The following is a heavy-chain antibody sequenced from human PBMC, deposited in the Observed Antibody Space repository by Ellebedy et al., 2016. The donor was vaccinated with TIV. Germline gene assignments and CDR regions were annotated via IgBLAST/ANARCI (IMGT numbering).Heavy chain of an antibody. V-gene: IGHV3-30*18. CDR2: ISYDGSNK. J-gene: IGHJ5*02. CDR3: AKDRIAAAGTGWFDP. D-gene: IGHD6-13*01. CDR1: GFTFSSYG. Sequence: GESLKISXAASGFTFSSYGMHWVRQAPGKGLEWVAVISYDGSNKYYADSVKGRFTISRDNSKNTLYLQMNSLRAEDTAVYYCAKDRIAAAGTGWFDPWGQGTLVTVSS.